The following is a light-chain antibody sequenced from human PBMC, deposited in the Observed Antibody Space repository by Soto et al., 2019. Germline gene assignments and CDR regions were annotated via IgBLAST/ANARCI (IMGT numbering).Light chain of an antibody. J-gene: IGKJ4*01. CDR3: QQYGSSFLT. CDR2: GAP. CDR1: QSVSSSY. Sequence: EIVLTQSPGTLSLSPGERATLSCRASQSVSSSYLAWYQQTPDQAPMLLIYGAPSTTTSIPDRFSGSGSGKDFTLTISRLEPEDFAVYYYQQYGSSFLTFGGGTKVEIK. V-gene: IGKV3-20*01.